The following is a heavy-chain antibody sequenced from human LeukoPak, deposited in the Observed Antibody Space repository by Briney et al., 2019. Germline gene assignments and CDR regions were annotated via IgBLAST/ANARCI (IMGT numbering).Heavy chain of an antibody. Sequence: SQTLSLTCTVSGGSISSGGYYWNWIRQHPGKGLEWIGYISYSGSTHHNPSLKSRVTISVDTSKNQFSLKLTSVTAADTAAYYCARGGLGTSYWYYAFDIWGQGTMVTVSS. CDR1: GGSISSGGYY. J-gene: IGHJ3*02. CDR3: ARGGLGTSYWYYAFDI. V-gene: IGHV4-31*03. CDR2: ISYSGST. D-gene: IGHD2-2*01.